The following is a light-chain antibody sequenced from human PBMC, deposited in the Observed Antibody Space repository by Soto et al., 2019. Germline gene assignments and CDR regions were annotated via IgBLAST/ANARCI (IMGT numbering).Light chain of an antibody. CDR1: RSVRSS. Sequence: EIVLTQSPATLTLSPGDRATLSCRASRSVRSSLAWYQQKPGQAPRLLIYDASKRATGIPARFSGSASGIDFTLTISSLEPGDFAVYYCQQRSDWPPELTFGGGTKVDIK. CDR2: DAS. CDR3: QQRSDWPPELT. V-gene: IGKV3-11*01. J-gene: IGKJ4*01.